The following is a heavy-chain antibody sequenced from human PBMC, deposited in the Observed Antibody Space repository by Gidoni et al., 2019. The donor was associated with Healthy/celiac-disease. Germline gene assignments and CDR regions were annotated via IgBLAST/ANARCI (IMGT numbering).Heavy chain of an antibody. D-gene: IGHD3-10*01. J-gene: IGHJ5*02. Sequence: QVQLQESGPGLVKPSETLSLTCTVSGGSISSYYWSWIRQPPGKGLEWIGYIYYSGSTNYNPSLKSRVTISVDTSKNQFSLKLSSVTAADTAVYYCARGPPLWFGGKNWFDPWGQGTLVTVSS. CDR2: IYYSGST. CDR3: ARGPPLWFGGKNWFDP. V-gene: IGHV4-59*01. CDR1: GGSISSYY.